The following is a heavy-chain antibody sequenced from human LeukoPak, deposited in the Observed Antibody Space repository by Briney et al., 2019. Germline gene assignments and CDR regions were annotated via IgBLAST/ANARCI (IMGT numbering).Heavy chain of an antibody. D-gene: IGHD3-22*01. J-gene: IGHJ4*02. V-gene: IGHV1-2*06. CDR3: ARVEDSSGYYSDY. Sequence: ASVKVSCKASGYTFTGYYMHWVRQAPGQGLEWMGRINPNSGGTNYAQKFQGRVTMTRDTSISTAYMELSRLRSDDTAVYYCARVEDSSGYYSDYWGQGTLVTVSS. CDR2: INPNSGGT. CDR1: GYTFTGYY.